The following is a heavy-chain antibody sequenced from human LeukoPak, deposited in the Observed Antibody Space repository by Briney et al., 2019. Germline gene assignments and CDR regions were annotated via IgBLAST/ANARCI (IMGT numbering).Heavy chain of an antibody. J-gene: IGHJ4*02. CDR1: GFTFSNAW. D-gene: IGHD1-1*01. Sequence: PGVSLRLSCAASGFTFSNAWMSWVRQAPGKGLEWVGRIKSKTDGETTDYAAPVKGRFTISRDDSKNTLYLQMNSLKTEDTAAYYCTTDQLGTDVFDYWGQGTLVTVSS. CDR3: TTDQLGTDVFDY. V-gene: IGHV3-15*01. CDR2: IKSKTDGETT.